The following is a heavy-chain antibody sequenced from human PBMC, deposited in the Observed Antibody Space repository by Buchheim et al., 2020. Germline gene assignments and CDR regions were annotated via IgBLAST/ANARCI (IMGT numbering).Heavy chain of an antibody. CDR1: GFTFSSYA. J-gene: IGHJ4*02. V-gene: IGHV3-30*04. CDR2: ISYDGSNK. D-gene: IGHD3-22*01. Sequence: QVQLVESGGGVVQPGRSLRLSCAASGFTFSSYATHWVRQAPGKGLEWVAVISYDGSNKYYADSVKGRFTISRDNSKNTLYLQMNSLRAEDTAVYYCARDGDYYDSSGYYDYWGQGTL. CDR3: ARDGDYYDSSGYYDY.